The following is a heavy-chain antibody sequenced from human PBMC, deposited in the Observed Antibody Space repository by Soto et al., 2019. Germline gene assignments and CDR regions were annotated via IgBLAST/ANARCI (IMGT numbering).Heavy chain of an antibody. CDR2: ISAYNGNT. CDR1: GYTFTSYG. J-gene: IGHJ3*02. D-gene: IGHD4-17*01. Sequence: ASVKVSCKASGYTFTSYGISWVRQAPGQGLEWMGWISAYNGNTNYAQKLQGRVTMTTDTSTSTAYMELRSLRSDDTAVYYCAINHDYGDYFDAFDIWGQGTTVTVSS. CDR3: AINHDYGDYFDAFDI. V-gene: IGHV1-18*01.